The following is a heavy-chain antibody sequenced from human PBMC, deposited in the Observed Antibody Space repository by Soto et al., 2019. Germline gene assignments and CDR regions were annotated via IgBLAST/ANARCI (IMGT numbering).Heavy chain of an antibody. D-gene: IGHD1-26*01. CDR1: GYTFTRYG. V-gene: IGHV1-18*01. CDR3: ARASGNSYWFGP. CDR2: ISAYNGNT. Sequence: QVQLVQSGAEVKKPGASVKVSCKASGYTFTRYGISWVRQAPGQGLEWMGWISAYNGNTNYAQKLQGRVTMTTDTSKSTAYMELRSMRTEDKHMYYCARASGNSYWFGPWGQGTLVTGSS. J-gene: IGHJ5*02.